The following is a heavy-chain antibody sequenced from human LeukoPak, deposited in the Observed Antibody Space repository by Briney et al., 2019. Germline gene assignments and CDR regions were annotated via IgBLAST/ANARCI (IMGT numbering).Heavy chain of an antibody. Sequence: KTGGSLRLSCAASGFTFSSYSMNWVRQAPGKGLEWVSSISSSSSYIYYADSVKGRFTISRDTAKNSLYLQMNSMRAEDTAVYYCARDESSGWRNYNWFDPWGQGTLVTVSS. J-gene: IGHJ5*02. CDR2: ISSSSSYI. CDR3: ARDESSGWRNYNWFDP. CDR1: GFTFSSYS. D-gene: IGHD6-19*01. V-gene: IGHV3-21*01.